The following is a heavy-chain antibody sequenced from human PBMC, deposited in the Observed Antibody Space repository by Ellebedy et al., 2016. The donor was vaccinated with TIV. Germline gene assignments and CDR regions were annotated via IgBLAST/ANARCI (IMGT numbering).Heavy chain of an antibody. CDR3: ASLGYTSSWSRNTPSDY. CDR1: GFTFSTYW. Sequence: GESLKISCAASGFTFSTYWMHWVRQAPGKVLMWVSRINTYGSSTGYADSVKGRFTISRDNAKNTLYLQMNGLRAEDTAVYYCASLGYTSSWSRNTPSDYWGQGTLVTVSS. CDR2: INTYGSST. D-gene: IGHD6-13*01. V-gene: IGHV3-74*01. J-gene: IGHJ4*02.